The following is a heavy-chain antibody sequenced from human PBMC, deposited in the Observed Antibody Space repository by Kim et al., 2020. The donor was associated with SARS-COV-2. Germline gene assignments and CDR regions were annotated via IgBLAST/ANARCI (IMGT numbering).Heavy chain of an antibody. V-gene: IGHV3-23*01. CDR3: ANFIGGSGIYRPFDY. D-gene: IGHD3-10*01. J-gene: IGHJ4*02. Sequence: DSVKCRFTIARDKSKSTLYLQMNSLRAEDTAVYYCANFIGGSGIYRPFDYWGQGTLVTVSS.